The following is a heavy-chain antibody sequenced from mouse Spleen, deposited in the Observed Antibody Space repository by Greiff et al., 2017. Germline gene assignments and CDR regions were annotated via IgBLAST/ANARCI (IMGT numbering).Heavy chain of an antibody. CDR1: GYSITSGYY. CDR3: AREGAY. V-gene: IGHV3-6*01. Sequence: EVKLQQSGPGLVKPSQSLSLTCSVTGYSITSGYYWKWIRQFPGNKLEWMGYISYDGSNNYNPSLKNRISITRDTSKNQFFLKLNSVTTEDTATYYCAREGAYWGQGTLVTVSA. CDR2: ISYDGSN. J-gene: IGHJ3*01.